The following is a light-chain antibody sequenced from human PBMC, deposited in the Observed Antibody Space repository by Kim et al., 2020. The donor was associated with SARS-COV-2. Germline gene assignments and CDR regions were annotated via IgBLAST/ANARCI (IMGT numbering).Light chain of an antibody. CDR1: TPNIGAGYD. V-gene: IGLV1-40*01. CDR3: HSSDNRLSGSDV. Sequence: ITISSAGSTPNIGAGYDVREYQQLQGTDPKLILYANADWPPGVRDRFSGAESGTSDSRAITGLQAEDEDYYYCHSSDNRLSGSDVFGGGTKVTVL. J-gene: IGLJ2*01. CDR2: ANA.